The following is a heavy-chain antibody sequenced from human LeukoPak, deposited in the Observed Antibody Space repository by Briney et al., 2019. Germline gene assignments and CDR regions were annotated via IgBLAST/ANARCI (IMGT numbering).Heavy chain of an antibody. Sequence: ASVKVSCKASGYXFTSYYIHWVRQAPGQGLEWMGIIKPSGGSTSYAQKFQGRVTMTRDTSTSTVYMELSSLRSEDTAVYYCARDSGSGSYYKQYFDYWGQGTLVTVSS. J-gene: IGHJ4*02. CDR1: GYXFTSYY. V-gene: IGHV1-46*01. CDR2: IKPSGGST. D-gene: IGHD3-10*01. CDR3: ARDSGSGSYYKQYFDY.